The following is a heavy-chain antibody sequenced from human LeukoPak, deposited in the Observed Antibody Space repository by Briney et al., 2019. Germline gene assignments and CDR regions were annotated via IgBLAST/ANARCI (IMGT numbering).Heavy chain of an antibody. CDR1: GYSFTRHW. J-gene: IGHJ4*02. Sequence: GESLKISCKGFGYSFTRHWIAWVRPMPGKGLEWMGVIYPRDSRTTYSPSFQDQVTISADKSISTAYLQWTSLKASDTAMYYCARHLSDITSSPNYWGPGTLVTVSS. CDR2: IYPRDSRT. V-gene: IGHV5-51*01. CDR3: ARHLSDITSSPNY. D-gene: IGHD2-2*01.